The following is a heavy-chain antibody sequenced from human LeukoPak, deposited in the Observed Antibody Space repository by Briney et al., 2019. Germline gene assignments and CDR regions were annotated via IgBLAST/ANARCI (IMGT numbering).Heavy chain of an antibody. J-gene: IGHJ5*02. CDR2: IIPIFGTA. CDR3: ARHLASWFDP. Sequence: GASVKVSCKASGGTFSSYAISWVPQAPGQGLEWMGGIIPIFGTANYAQKFQGRVTITTDESTSTAYMELSSLRSEDTAVYYCARHLASWFDPWGQGTLVTVSS. V-gene: IGHV1-69*05. D-gene: IGHD3-3*02. CDR1: GGTFSSYA.